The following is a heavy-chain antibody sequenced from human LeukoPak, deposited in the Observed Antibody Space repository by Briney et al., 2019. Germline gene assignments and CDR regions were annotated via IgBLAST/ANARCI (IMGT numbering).Heavy chain of an antibody. CDR2: IHYSGST. Sequence: SETLSLTCTVSGGSISSYYWSWIRQPPGKALEWIGYIHYSGSTHYNPSLKSRVTISVDTSKNHFSLKLSSVTAADTAVYYCARLISGVGYFDYWGQGTLVTVSS. J-gene: IGHJ4*02. CDR1: GGSISSYY. V-gene: IGHV4-59*08. D-gene: IGHD3-10*01. CDR3: ARLISGVGYFDY.